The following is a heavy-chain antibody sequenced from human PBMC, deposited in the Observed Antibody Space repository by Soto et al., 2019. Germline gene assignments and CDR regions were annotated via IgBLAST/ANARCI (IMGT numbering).Heavy chain of an antibody. V-gene: IGHV3-74*01. CDR1: GFTFSNYW. J-gene: IGHJ5*02. D-gene: IGHD4-17*01. Sequence: EVQLVEPGGGLVQPGGSLRLSCAAPGFTFSNYWMHWVRQAPGKGLVWVSRASPDGTSTSYADSVKGRFTISRDNAKNTLYMQMNNLRAEDTAVYYCTRHGSGDYFLFDPWGQGTLVTVSS. CDR3: TRHGSGDYFLFDP. CDR2: ASPDGTST.